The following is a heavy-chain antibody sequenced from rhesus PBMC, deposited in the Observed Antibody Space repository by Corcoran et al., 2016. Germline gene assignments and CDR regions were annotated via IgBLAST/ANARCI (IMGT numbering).Heavy chain of an antibody. CDR2: IYWDDDK. J-gene: IGHJ4*01. Sequence: QVTLTESGPALVKPTQPLTLTCPFSGFSLTPSGMGVGCIRQPPGKALEWLALIYWDDDKSSSTSLKSRLTISKDTSKNQVVLTMTNMDPVDTATYYCVTGVSLFDYWGQGVLVTVSS. V-gene: IGHV2-174*01. CDR3: VTGVSLFDY. CDR1: GFSLTPSGMG.